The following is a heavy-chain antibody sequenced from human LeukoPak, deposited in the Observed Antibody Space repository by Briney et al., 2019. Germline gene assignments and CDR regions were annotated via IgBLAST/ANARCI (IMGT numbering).Heavy chain of an antibody. CDR2: INPSGGST. Sequence: ASVTVSCKASGYTFTSYYMHWVRQAPGQGLEWMGIINPSGGSTSYAQKFQGRVTMTRDTSTSTVYMELSSLRSEDTAVYYCARGQEEITFGGVIVIGGPYFDYWGQGALVTVSS. J-gene: IGHJ4*02. D-gene: IGHD3-16*02. CDR3: ARGQEEITFGGVIVIGGPYFDY. V-gene: IGHV1-46*01. CDR1: GYTFTSYY.